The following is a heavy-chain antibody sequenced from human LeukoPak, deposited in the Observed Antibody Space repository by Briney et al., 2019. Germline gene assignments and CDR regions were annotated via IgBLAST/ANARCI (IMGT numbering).Heavy chain of an antibody. CDR1: GFTFTSSA. J-gene: IGHJ4*02. Sequence: SVKVSCKASGFTFTSSAMQWVRQSRGQRLGWIGWIVVGSGNTNYAQEFQERVTITRDMSTSTAYMELSSLTSEDTAVYYCAATLGYCSGGSCFAIPDYWGQGTLVTVSS. D-gene: IGHD2-15*01. CDR2: IVVGSGNT. V-gene: IGHV1-58*02. CDR3: AATLGYCSGGSCFAIPDY.